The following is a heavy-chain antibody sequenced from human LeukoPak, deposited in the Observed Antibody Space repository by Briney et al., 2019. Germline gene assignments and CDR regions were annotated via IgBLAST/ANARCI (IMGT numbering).Heavy chain of an antibody. CDR3: ARVRSEQWLVYYYYYMDV. J-gene: IGHJ6*03. Sequence: ASVKVSCKASGYTFTCYYMHWVRQPPGQGLEWMGWINPNSGGTSYAQKFQGRVTMARDTSISTAYMELSRLRSDDTAVYYCARVRSEQWLVYYYYYMDVWGKGTTVTVSS. D-gene: IGHD6-19*01. V-gene: IGHV1-2*02. CDR1: GYTFTCYY. CDR2: INPNSGGT.